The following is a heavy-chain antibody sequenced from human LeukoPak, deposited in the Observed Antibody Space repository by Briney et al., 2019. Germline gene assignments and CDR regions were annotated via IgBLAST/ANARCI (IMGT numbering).Heavy chain of an antibody. CDR2: ISWNSGSI. V-gene: IGHV3-9*01. CDR1: GFTFDDYA. CDR3: ARGRFGGAFDI. Sequence: LRLSCAASGFTFDDYAMHWVRQAPGKGLEWVSGISWNSGSIGYADSVKGRFTISRDNAKNSLYLQMNSLRAEDTAVYYCARGRFGGAFDIWGQGTMVTVSS. J-gene: IGHJ3*02. D-gene: IGHD3-10*01.